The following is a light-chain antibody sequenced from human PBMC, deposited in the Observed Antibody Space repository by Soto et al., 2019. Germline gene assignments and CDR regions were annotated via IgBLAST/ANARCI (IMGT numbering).Light chain of an antibody. CDR2: DTN. J-gene: IGLJ1*01. V-gene: IGLV8-61*01. CDR3: VLYLGGGTYV. Sequence: QAVVTQEPSCSVSPGGTVTLTCGLSSGSVSTGQFPSWYQQTPGQAPRTLIYDTNSRSSGVPDRFSGSILGTKAALSITGAQADDESDYYCVLYLGGGTYVFEAWTKHTVL. CDR1: SGSVSTGQF.